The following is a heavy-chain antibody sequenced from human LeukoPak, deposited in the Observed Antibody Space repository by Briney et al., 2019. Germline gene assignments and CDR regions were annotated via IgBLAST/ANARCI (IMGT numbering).Heavy chain of an antibody. CDR2: FDPEDGET. V-gene: IGHV1-24*01. D-gene: IGHD3-10*01. CDR1: GYTLTELS. J-gene: IGHJ6*02. Sequence: ASVKVSCKVSGYTLTELSMHWVRQAPGKGLEWMGGFDPEDGETIYAQKFQGRVTMTEGTSTDTAYMELSSLRSDDTAVYYCATDSYYGSGSYQGGYGMDVWGQGTTVTVSS. CDR3: ATDSYYGSGSYQGGYGMDV.